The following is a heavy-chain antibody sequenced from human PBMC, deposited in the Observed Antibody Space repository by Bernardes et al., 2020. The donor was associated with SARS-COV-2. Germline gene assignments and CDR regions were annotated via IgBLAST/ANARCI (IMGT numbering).Heavy chain of an antibody. CDR2: LNSDETEL. J-gene: IGHJ3*02. Sequence: SMLVSCAASGFTFPNYWMDWVRQAPGTGLVWVSRLNSDETELSYADSVKGRFTISRDNANNILYLQMNNLRPEDTAVYFCARDGYSREGHNQAYDIWGQGTMVTVSS. CDR3: ARDGYSREGHNQAYDI. V-gene: IGHV3-74*01. CDR1: GFTFPNYW. D-gene: IGHD5-18*01.